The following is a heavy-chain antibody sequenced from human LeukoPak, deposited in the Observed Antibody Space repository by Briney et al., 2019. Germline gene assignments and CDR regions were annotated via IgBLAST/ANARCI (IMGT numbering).Heavy chain of an antibody. V-gene: IGHV1-46*01. D-gene: IGHD3-9*01. Sequence: PSGGSTSYAQKFQGRVTMTRDTSTSTVYMELSSLRSEDTAVYYCARGRDYDILTGYHYFDYWGQGTLVTVSS. J-gene: IGHJ4*02. CDR3: ARGRDYDILTGYHYFDY. CDR2: PSGGST.